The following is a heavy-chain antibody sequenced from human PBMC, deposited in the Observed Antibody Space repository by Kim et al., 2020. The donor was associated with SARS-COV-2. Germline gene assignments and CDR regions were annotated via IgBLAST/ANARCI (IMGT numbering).Heavy chain of an antibody. CDR3: ASSVLRYFDWLYPDGQLDY. J-gene: IGHJ4*02. Sequence: SETLSLTCTVSGGSISSSSYYWGWIRQPPGKGLEWIGSIYYSGSTYYNPSLKSRVTISVDTSKNQFSLKLSSVTAADTAVYYCASSVLRYFDWLYPDGQLDYWGQGTLVTVSS. CDR1: GGSISSSSYY. CDR2: IYYSGST. D-gene: IGHD3-9*01. V-gene: IGHV4-39*01.